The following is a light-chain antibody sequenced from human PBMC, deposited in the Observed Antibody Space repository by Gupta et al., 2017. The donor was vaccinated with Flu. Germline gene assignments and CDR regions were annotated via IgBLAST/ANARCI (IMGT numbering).Light chain of an antibody. CDR3: QQYDCYPYT. CDR2: KAS. CDR1: QSISSW. J-gene: IGKJ2*01. V-gene: IGKV1-5*03. Sequence: DIQMTQSPSTLSASVGDRVTITCRASQSISSWLAWYQQKPGKAPNLLIYKASNLESGVPSRFSGSGSGTEFTLTISSLQPDDFATYYCQQYDCYPYTFGHGTKLEIK.